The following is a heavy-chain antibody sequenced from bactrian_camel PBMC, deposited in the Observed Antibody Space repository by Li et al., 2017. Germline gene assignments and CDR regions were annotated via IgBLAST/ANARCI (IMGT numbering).Heavy chain of an antibody. V-gene: IGHV3S42*01. CDR2: VERDGRT. CDR1: GDTDARYS. J-gene: IGHJ4*01. Sequence: DVQLVESGGGSVQSGGSLRLSCAVSGDTDARYSMAWFRQVPGVAREGVAAVERDGRTTYADSVKGRFTISQDNAVNTLYLQMNGLEPEDTAMYYCAVSTYGLSFREALDSARYQYWGQGTQVTV. D-gene: IGHD2*01. CDR3: AVSTYGLSFREALDSARYQY.